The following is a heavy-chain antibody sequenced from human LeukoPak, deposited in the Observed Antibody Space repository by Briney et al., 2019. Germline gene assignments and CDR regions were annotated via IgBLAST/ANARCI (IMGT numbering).Heavy chain of an antibody. CDR3: ARAGGLRFLEWSVGLYGMDV. CDR1: GGSISSYY. D-gene: IGHD3-3*01. V-gene: IGHV4-59*12. Sequence: SETLSLTCTVSGGSISSYYWSWIRQPPGKGLEWIGYIYYGGSTNYNPSLKSRVTISVDTSKNQFSLKLSSVTAADTAVFYCARAGGLRFLEWSVGLYGMDVWGQGTTVTVSS. CDR2: IYYGGST. J-gene: IGHJ6*02.